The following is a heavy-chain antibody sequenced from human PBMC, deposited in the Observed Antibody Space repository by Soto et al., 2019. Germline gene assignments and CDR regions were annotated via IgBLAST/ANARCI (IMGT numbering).Heavy chain of an antibody. Sequence: SGPTLVNPTQTLTLTCTFSGFSLSTSGMCVSWIRQPPGKALEWLALIDWDDDKHYSTSLKTRLTISKDTSKNQVVLTMTNMDPVDTATYYCARGVGDLLWKARPYYFDYWGQGTLVTVSS. CDR3: ARGVGDLLWKARPYYFDY. CDR1: GFSLSTSGMC. D-gene: IGHD3-10*01. CDR2: IDWDDDK. J-gene: IGHJ4*02. V-gene: IGHV2-70*01.